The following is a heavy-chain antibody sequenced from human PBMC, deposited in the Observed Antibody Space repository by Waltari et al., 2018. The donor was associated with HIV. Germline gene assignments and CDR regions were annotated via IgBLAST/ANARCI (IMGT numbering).Heavy chain of an antibody. J-gene: IGHJ4*02. D-gene: IGHD1-7*01. CDR1: GGAISTSY. CDR3: ARGGVNWNYDY. Sequence: QVQLQESGPGLVKPSETLSLTCTVYGGAISTSYWRWIRQPPGKGLEWIGYIFYSGTTNYNPSLKSRVTISIDTSKNQFSLNLTSVTAADTALYYCARGGVNWNYDYWGQGTLVTVSS. V-gene: IGHV4-59*01. CDR2: IFYSGTT.